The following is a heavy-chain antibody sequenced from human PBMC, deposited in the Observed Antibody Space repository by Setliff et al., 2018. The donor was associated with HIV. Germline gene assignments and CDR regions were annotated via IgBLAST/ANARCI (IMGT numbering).Heavy chain of an antibody. CDR1: GFTFSSYA. V-gene: IGHV3-23*01. CDR3: ASRGYNYGRRPVYFDR. CDR2: ISGSGSST. Sequence: PGGSLRLSCAASGFTFSSYAMSWVRQAPGKGLERVSGISGSGSSTYYADFVKGRFTISRDNARKSLYLEMHSLRAEDTAVYYCASRGYNYGRRPVYFDRWGQGTLVTVSS. D-gene: IGHD5-18*01. J-gene: IGHJ4*02.